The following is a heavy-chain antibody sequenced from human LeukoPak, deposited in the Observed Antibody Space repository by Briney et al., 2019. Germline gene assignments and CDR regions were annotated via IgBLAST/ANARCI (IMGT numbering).Heavy chain of an antibody. J-gene: IGHJ6*02. CDR1: GGSISSSSYY. V-gene: IGHV4-39*07. CDR3: ARGAPCSSTSCNHYYYGMDV. Sequence: SETLSLTCTVSGGSISSSSYYWGWIRQPPGKGLEWIGSIYYSGSTNYNPSLKSRVTISVDTSKNQFSLKLSSVTAADTAVYYCARGAPCSSTSCNHYYYGMDVWGQGTTVTVSS. CDR2: IYYSGST. D-gene: IGHD2-2*01.